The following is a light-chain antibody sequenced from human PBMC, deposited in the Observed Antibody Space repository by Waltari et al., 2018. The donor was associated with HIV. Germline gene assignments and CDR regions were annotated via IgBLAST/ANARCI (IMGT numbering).Light chain of an antibody. CDR2: DVS. V-gene: IGLV2-8*01. J-gene: IGLJ3*02. CDR3: GSYSGSKNFAV. Sequence: QSALTQPPSASGSPEQSVTISRTGTSSDVGGYNYVSWYQQHPGKAPKLMIFDVSKRPSGVPDRFSGSKSGNTASLTVSGLQAEDEADYYCGSYSGSKNFAVFGGGTKLTVL. CDR1: SSDVGGYNY.